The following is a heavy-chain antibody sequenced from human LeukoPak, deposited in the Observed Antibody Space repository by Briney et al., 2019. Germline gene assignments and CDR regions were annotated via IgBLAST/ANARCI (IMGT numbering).Heavy chain of an antibody. V-gene: IGHV1-69*05. D-gene: IGHD2-2*01. CDR2: IIPIFGTA. CDR1: GGTFSSYA. J-gene: IGHJ4*02. Sequence: SVKVSCKASGGTFSSYAISWVRQAPGQGLEWMGGIIPIFGTANYAQKFQGRVTITTDESTSTAYMELSSLRSEDTAVYYCARDLGSPDCSSTSCSQPFAYWGQGTLVTVSS. CDR3: ARDLGSPDCSSTSCSQPFAY.